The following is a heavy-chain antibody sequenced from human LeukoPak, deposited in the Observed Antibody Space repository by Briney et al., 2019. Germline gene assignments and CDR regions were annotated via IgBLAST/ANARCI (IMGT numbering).Heavy chain of an antibody. Sequence: SETLSLTCTVSGGSISSGSYYWSWIRQPAGKGLEWIGRIYTSGSTNYNPSLKSRVTISVDTSKNQFSLELTSVTAADTAVYYCARESPAMVRYYYYYYMDVWGKGTTVTVSS. D-gene: IGHD5-18*01. CDR2: IYTSGST. CDR3: ARESPAMVRYYYYYYMDV. J-gene: IGHJ6*03. CDR1: GGSISSGSYY. V-gene: IGHV4-61*02.